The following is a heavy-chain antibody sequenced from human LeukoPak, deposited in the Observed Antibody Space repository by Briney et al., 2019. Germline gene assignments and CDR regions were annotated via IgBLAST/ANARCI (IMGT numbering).Heavy chain of an antibody. Sequence: GGSLRLSCAVSGFTLSNYGMHWVRQAPGKGPEWVAFIRHDGSNTNYADSVKGRFTISRDSSKNTLYLQMNSLRAEDTAVYYCARHRDRAARRELGYWGQGTLVTVSS. CDR3: ARHRDRAARRELGY. CDR1: GFTLSNYG. V-gene: IGHV3-30*02. J-gene: IGHJ4*02. D-gene: IGHD6-6*01. CDR2: IRHDGSNT.